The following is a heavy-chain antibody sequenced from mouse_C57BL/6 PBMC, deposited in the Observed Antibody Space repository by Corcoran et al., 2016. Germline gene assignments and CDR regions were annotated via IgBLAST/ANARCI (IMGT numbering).Heavy chain of an antibody. CDR2: INPNNGGT. J-gene: IGHJ2*01. CDR3: ALITTVFDY. Sequence: EVQLQQSGPELVKPGASVKISCKASGYTFTDYYMNWVKQSHGKSLEWIGDINPNNGGTSYNQKFKGKATLTVDKSSSTAYMELRSLTSEDSAVYYCALITTVFDYWGQGTTLTVSS. CDR1: GYTFTDYY. D-gene: IGHD1-1*01. V-gene: IGHV1-26*01.